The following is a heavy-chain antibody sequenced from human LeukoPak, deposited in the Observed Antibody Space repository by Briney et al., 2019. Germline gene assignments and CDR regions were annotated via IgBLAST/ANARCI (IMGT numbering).Heavy chain of an antibody. V-gene: IGHV3-74*03. CDR2: INSDGSST. J-gene: IGHJ4*02. CDR3: ARDRVYGYLFDY. CDR1: GFTFSSDW. Sequence: PGGSLRLSCAASGFTFSSDWMHWVRQAPGKGLVCVSRINSDGSSTTYAVSVKGRFTISRDNAKNTLYLQMNSLRAEDTAVYYCARDRVYGYLFDYWGQGTLVTVSS. D-gene: IGHD5-18*01.